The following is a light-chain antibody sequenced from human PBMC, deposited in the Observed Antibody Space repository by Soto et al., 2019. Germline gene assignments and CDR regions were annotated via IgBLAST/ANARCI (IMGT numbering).Light chain of an antibody. Sequence: DIQMTQSPSSLSASVGDRVTITYRASQGISSYLNWYQQRPGKPPNLLIYAASSLPSGVPSRFSGSGVGTDFTLTISSLQPEDFATYYCQQTYSAPRTFGPGTRVDIK. CDR2: AAS. CDR3: QQTYSAPRT. V-gene: IGKV1-39*01. J-gene: IGKJ3*01. CDR1: QGISSY.